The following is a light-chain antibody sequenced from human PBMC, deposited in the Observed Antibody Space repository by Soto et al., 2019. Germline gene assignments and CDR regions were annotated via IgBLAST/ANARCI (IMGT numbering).Light chain of an antibody. Sequence: DIALTQSPATLSMSPGERASLSCGASQSVRSNLAWYQQKPGQAPRLLIYGASNRATGIPDRFSGSGSGTDFTLTISSLQSEDFAVYYCQQYYTVPVTFGPGTKVDIK. CDR3: QQYYTVPVT. V-gene: IGKV3D-15*01. J-gene: IGKJ3*01. CDR2: GAS. CDR1: QSVRSN.